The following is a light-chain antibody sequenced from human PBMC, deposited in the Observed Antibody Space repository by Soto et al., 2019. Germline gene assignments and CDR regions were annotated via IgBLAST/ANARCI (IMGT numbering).Light chain of an antibody. CDR1: QSISSW. CDR2: DAS. J-gene: IGKJ1*01. V-gene: IGKV1-5*01. Sequence: DIQMTQSPSTLSASVGDRVTITCRASQSISSWLAWYQQKPGEAPKLLIYDASSLESGVPSRFSGSGSGTKFTLTISRLQPDDFATYYCQQYNSYRTFGQGTKVDIK. CDR3: QQYNSYRT.